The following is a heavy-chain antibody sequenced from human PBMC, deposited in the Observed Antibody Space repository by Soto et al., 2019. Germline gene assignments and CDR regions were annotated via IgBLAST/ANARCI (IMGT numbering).Heavy chain of an antibody. J-gene: IGHJ4*02. CDR1: GGSISSGGYY. CDR3: ARGSPPYGDYVYPDY. V-gene: IGHV4-31*03. D-gene: IGHD4-17*01. Sequence: SETLSLTCTVSGGSISSGGYYWSWIRQHPGKSLEWIGYIYYSGSTYYNPSLKSRVTISVDTSKNQFSLKLSSVTAADTAVYYCARGSPPYGDYVYPDYWGQGTLVTVSS. CDR2: IYYSGST.